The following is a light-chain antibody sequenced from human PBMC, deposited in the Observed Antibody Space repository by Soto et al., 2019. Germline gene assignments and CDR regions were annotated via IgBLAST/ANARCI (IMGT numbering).Light chain of an antibody. J-gene: IGKJ3*01. CDR1: QSVGSSY. Sequence: EIVLTQSPGTLSLSPGERATLSCRASQSVGSSYLAWYQQKPGQAPRVLIYGASSRATGIPDRFSGSGSGTDFPLTISRLEPEDFAVYSCQQYATSPFTFGPGNKVDIK. V-gene: IGKV3-20*01. CDR2: GAS. CDR3: QQYATSPFT.